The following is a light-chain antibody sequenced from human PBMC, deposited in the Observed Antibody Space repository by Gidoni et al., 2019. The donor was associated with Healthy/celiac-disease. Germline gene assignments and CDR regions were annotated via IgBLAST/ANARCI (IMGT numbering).Light chain of an antibody. CDR3: QQYNSYSWT. CDR2: DAS. Sequence: DIQMTQSPSTLSASGGDRVTITCRASQSISSWLAWYQQKPEKAPKLLIYDASSLESGVPSRFSGSGSGTEFTLTISSLQPDDFATYYCQQYNSYSWTFGQGTKVEIK. V-gene: IGKV1-5*01. J-gene: IGKJ1*01. CDR1: QSISSW.